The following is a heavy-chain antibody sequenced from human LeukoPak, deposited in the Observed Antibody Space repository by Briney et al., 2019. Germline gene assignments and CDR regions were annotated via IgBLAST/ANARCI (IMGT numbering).Heavy chain of an antibody. V-gene: IGHV3-23*01. CDR2: ISDSGGRT. J-gene: IGHJ4*02. CDR1: GITLSNYG. D-gene: IGHD3-22*01. CDR3: AKRGVVIRVILVGFHKEAYYFDS. Sequence: PGGSLRLSCAVSGITLSNYGMRWVRQAPGEGREWVAGISDSGGRTKYADSVKGRFTISRDNPKHTLYLQMNSLRAEYTAVYFCAKRGVVIRVILVGFHKEAYYFDSWGQGALVTVSS.